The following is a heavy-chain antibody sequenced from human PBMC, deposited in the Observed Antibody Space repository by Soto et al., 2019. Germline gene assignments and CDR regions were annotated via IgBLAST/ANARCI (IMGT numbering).Heavy chain of an antibody. D-gene: IGHD2-15*01. CDR1: GGSISSGDYY. V-gene: IGHV4-30-4*01. CDR3: AREGYCSGGSCYFQAWYFDL. CDR2: IYYSGST. J-gene: IGHJ2*01. Sequence: QVQLQESGPGLVKPSQNLSLTCTVSGGSISSGDYYWSWIRQPPGKGLEWIGYIYYSGSTYYNPSLKSRVTISVDTSKNQFSLKLSSVTAADTAVYYCAREGYCSGGSCYFQAWYFDLWGRGTLVTVSS.